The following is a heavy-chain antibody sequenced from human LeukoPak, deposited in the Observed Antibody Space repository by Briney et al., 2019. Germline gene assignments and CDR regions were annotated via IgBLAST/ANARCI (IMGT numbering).Heavy chain of an antibody. CDR3: ARGYYDFWSGYYRSFWFDP. CDR1: GGSISSSSYS. Sequence: SETLSLTCTVSGGSISSSSYSWGWIRQPPGKGLEWIGEINHSGSTNYNPSLKSRVTISVDTSKNQFSLKLSSVTAADTAVYYCARGYYDFWSGYYRSFWFDPWGQGTLVTVSS. D-gene: IGHD3-3*01. V-gene: IGHV4-39*07. CDR2: INHSGST. J-gene: IGHJ5*02.